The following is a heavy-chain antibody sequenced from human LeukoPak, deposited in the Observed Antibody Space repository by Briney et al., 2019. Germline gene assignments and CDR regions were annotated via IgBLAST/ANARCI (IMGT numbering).Heavy chain of an antibody. J-gene: IGHJ6*02. CDR2: ISAYNGNT. V-gene: IGHV1-18*01. D-gene: IGHD2-21*01. CDR1: GYTFTSYG. Sequence: ASVKVSCKASGYTFTSYGISWVRQAPGQRLEWMGWISAYNGNTNYAQKLQGRVTMTTDTSTSTAYMELRSLRSDDTAVYYCARDGRLVVRYYYYYGMDVWGQGTTVTVSS. CDR3: ARDGRLVVRYYYYYGMDV.